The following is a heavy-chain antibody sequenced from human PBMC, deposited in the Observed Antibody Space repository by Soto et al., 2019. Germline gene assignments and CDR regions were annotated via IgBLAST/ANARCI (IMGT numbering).Heavy chain of an antibody. D-gene: IGHD6-13*01. V-gene: IGHV6-1*01. Sequence: SQTLSLTGASSGDSVCSNSGAWNWISQSPSRGLEWLGRTYYRSKWYNDYAVSVKSRITINPDTSKNQFSLQLNSVTPEDTAVYYCARDLIAAAVNWFDPSGQPTLVTVPS. CDR1: GDSVCSNSGA. CDR2: TYYRSKWYN. J-gene: IGHJ5*02. CDR3: ARDLIAAAVNWFDP.